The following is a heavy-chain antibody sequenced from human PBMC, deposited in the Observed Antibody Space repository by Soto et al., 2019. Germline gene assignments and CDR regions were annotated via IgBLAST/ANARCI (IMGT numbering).Heavy chain of an antibody. Sequence: WASVKVSCKASGYTFSDHYLHWVRQAPGQGLEWMGIIHPTGGSTSYAQKFQDRVTMTTDTSTSTVYMELRSLRSDDTAMFYCARGSALDTWGQGTLVTVSS. CDR2: IHPTGGST. CDR3: ARGSALDT. V-gene: IGHV1-46*01. CDR1: GYTFSDHY. J-gene: IGHJ5*02.